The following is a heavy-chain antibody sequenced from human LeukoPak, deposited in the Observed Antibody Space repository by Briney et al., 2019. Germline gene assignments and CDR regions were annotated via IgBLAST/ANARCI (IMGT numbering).Heavy chain of an antibody. V-gene: IGHV5-51*01. CDR1: GYSFTSYW. D-gene: IGHD3-22*01. J-gene: IGHJ4*02. Sequence: GESLKISCKGSGYSFTSYWIGWVRQVPGKGLEWMGIIYPGDSDTRYSPSFQGQVTISADKSISTAYLQWSSLKASDTAMYYCARRHSSSGYYPDYWGQGTLVTVSS. CDR3: ARRHSSSGYYPDY. CDR2: IYPGDSDT.